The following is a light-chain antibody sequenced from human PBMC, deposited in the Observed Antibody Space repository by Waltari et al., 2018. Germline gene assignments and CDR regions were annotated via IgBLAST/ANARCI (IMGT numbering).Light chain of an antibody. V-gene: IGKV1-39*01. CDR3: QQNYDTPYS. Sequence: GDRVTITCRASQTITTYLNWYQHKPGRAPRLLIYAASTLQSGVPSRFSGSGSGTDFTLTISTLQPEDFATYYCQQNYDTPYSFGQGTNLEIK. J-gene: IGKJ2*03. CDR1: QTITTY. CDR2: AAS.